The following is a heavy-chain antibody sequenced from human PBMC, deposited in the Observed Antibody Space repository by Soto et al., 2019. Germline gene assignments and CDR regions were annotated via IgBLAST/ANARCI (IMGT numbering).Heavy chain of an antibody. CDR2: INHSGST. V-gene: IGHV4-34*01. CDR1: CGSFSGDY. J-gene: IGHJ4*02. D-gene: IGHD3-22*01. CDR3: ARHARESRGCHFYS. Sequence: SETLSLTCAVYCGSFSGDYWTWIRQPPGTGLEWIGEINHSGSTNYNPSLKSRVTISVDTSKNQFSLKLTSVTAADTAMYYCARHARESRGCHFYSWGQGTLVTVSS.